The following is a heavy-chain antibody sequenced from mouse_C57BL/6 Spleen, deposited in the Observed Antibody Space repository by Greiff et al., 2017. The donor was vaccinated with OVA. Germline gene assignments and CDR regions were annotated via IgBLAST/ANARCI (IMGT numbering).Heavy chain of an antibody. J-gene: IGHJ2*01. CDR1: GFTFSDYY. Sequence: EVKVVESEGGLVQPGSSMKLSCTASGFTFSDYYMAWVRQVPEKGLEWVANINYDGSSTYYLDSLKSRFIISRDNAKNILYLQMSSLKSEDTATYYCARITTVEWYFDYWGQGTTLTVSS. D-gene: IGHD1-1*01. CDR2: INYDGSST. V-gene: IGHV5-16*01. CDR3: ARITTVEWYFDY.